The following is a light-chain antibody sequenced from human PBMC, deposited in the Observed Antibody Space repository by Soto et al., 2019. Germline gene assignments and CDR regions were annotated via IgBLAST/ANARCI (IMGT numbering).Light chain of an antibody. CDR3: QHLNNYPRT. CDR2: AAS. Sequence: DIQLTQSPSFLSASVGDRVTITCRASQGINSYLAWYQQKPGKAPKLLIYAASTLQSGVPSRFSGSRSGTEFTLTISSLQPEDFATYYCQHLNNYPRTFGPGTKVDIK. J-gene: IGKJ3*01. CDR1: QGINSY. V-gene: IGKV1-9*01.